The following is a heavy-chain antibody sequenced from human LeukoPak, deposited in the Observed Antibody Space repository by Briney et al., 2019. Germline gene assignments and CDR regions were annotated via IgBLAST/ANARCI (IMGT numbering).Heavy chain of an antibody. CDR1: GFSFSSNA. CDR3: AKDFGMFSN. Sequence: GGSLRISCAASGFSFSSNAMSWVRQAPGEGLEWVSAISATGGNTHSADSVKGRFTISRDSSKNTLYLQMNSLRAEDTAIYYCAKDFGMFSNWGQGTLVTVSS. V-gene: IGHV3-23*01. CDR2: ISATGGNT. J-gene: IGHJ4*02. D-gene: IGHD3-10*02.